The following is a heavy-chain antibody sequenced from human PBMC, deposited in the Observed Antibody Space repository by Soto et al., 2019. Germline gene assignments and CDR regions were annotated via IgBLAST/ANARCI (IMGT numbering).Heavy chain of an antibody. D-gene: IGHD4-17*01. CDR3: AKAYGDYVGNFDC. Sequence: PGGSLRLSCAASGFTFSFYWMSWVRQAPGKGLEWVSAISGGGGGSYYADSVRGRLTISRDNSKNTLYLQMNSLRAEDTAVYYCAKAYGDYVGNFDCWGQGTPVTVSS. V-gene: IGHV3-23*01. CDR2: ISGGGGGS. J-gene: IGHJ4*02. CDR1: GFTFSFYW.